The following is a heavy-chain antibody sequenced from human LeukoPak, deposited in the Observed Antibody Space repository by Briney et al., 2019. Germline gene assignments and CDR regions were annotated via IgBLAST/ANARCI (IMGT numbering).Heavy chain of an antibody. V-gene: IGHV3-7*01. Sequence: GGSLRLFCAASGFTFSSYWMSWVRQAPGKGLEWVANIKQDGSEKYYVDSVKGRFTISRDNAKNSLYLQMNSLRAEDTAVYYCARDGGGVGGYAEFDYWGQGTLVTVSS. CDR1: GFTFSSYW. CDR2: IKQDGSEK. CDR3: ARDGGGVGGYAEFDY. J-gene: IGHJ4*02. D-gene: IGHD5-12*01.